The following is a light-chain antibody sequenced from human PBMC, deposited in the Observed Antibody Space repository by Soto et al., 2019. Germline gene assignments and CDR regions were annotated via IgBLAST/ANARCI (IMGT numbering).Light chain of an antibody. V-gene: IGKV1-5*01. CDR3: QLYNSY. J-gene: IGKJ2*01. CDR1: QTITNW. Sequence: DIQMTQSPSILSASVGDRVAITCRSSQTITNWLAWYQQKPGKAPRLLIYDASSLESWVPSRFSGSGSGTEFTLTISSLQPDDFATYYCQLYNSYFGQGTKVDIK. CDR2: DAS.